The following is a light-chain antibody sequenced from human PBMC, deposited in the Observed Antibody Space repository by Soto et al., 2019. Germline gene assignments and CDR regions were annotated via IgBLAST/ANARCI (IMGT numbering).Light chain of an antibody. Sequence: DIQMTQSPSSVSASVGDRVTITCRASQDISSWLAWYQQRPGKAPKLLIYVASSLQSGVPSRFSGSGSGTDFTLPISSLQPEDSPTYYCQQAHSFPLTFGGGTKVEIK. V-gene: IGKV1D-12*01. CDR3: QQAHSFPLT. CDR2: VAS. J-gene: IGKJ4*01. CDR1: QDISSW.